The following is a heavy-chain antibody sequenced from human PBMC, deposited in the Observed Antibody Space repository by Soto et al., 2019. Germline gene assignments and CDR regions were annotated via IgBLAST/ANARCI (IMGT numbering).Heavy chain of an antibody. CDR2: IYYSGST. J-gene: IGHJ4*02. V-gene: IGHV4-39*01. D-gene: IGHD6-13*01. Sequence: PSETLSLTCTVSGGSISSSSYYWGWIRQPPGKGLEWIGSIYYSGSTYYNPSLKSRVTISVDTSKNQFSLKLSSVTAADTAVYYCARQGYSSSWYYWGQGTLVTVSS. CDR3: ARQGYSSSWYY. CDR1: GGSISSSSYY.